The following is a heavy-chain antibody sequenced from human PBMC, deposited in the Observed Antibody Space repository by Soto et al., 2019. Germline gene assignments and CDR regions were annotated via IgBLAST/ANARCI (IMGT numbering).Heavy chain of an antibody. Sequence: GGSLRLSCAVSGFILSTDGMHWVRQAPGKGLEWVAMISHDGNAQYYIHSVKGRFSVSRDTSKNTLHLHMNSLRSEDTGVYYCARDYGGSNWYNWFHPWGQGTLVTVSS. V-gene: IGHV3-30*03. CDR3: ARDYGGSNWYNWFHP. D-gene: IGHD4-17*01. J-gene: IGHJ5*02. CDR1: GFILSTDG. CDR2: ISHDGNAQ.